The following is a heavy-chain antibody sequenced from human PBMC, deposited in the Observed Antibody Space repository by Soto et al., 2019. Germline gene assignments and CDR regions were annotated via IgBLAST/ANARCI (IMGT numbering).Heavy chain of an antibody. J-gene: IGHJ2*01. D-gene: IGHD3-10*01. CDR1: GFTFSSHA. CDR2: ISYHGVIE. V-gene: IGHV3-30-3*01. CDR3: ARDRGEGLTVPKSTFDP. Sequence: GGSLRLSCVGSGFTFSSHALHWVRQAPGKGLEWVATISYHGVIEYYADSVKGRFTISRENPKSAIYLQMNSLRHEDTAMYFCARDRGEGLTVPKSTFDPWGRGTLVTVYS.